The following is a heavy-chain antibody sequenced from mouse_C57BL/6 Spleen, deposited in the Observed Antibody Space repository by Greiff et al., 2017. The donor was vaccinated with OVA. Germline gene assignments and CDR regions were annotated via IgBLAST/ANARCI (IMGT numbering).Heavy chain of an antibody. V-gene: IGHV1-15*01. Sequence: VQLVESGAELVRPGASVTLSCKASGYTFTDYEMHWVKQTPVHGLEWIGAIDPETGGTAYNQKFKGKAILTADKSSSTAYMELRSLTSEDSAVYYCTRYGSEWYFDVWGTGTTVTVSS. CDR1: GYTFTDYE. D-gene: IGHD1-1*01. CDR2: IDPETGGT. J-gene: IGHJ1*03. CDR3: TRYGSEWYFDV.